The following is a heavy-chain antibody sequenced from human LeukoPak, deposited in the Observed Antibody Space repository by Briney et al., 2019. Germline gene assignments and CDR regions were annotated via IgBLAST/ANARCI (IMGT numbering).Heavy chain of an antibody. Sequence: SETLSLTCTVSGGSVYTSDYYWGWVRQPPGKGPEWIGDIFYTGKTNYNPSLKSRVPISIDTSKNQFSLKLTSVTAADTAVYYCARVFDSWGQGTLVIVSS. CDR2: IFYTGKT. CDR1: GGSVYTSDYY. V-gene: IGHV4-39*07. J-gene: IGHJ4*02. CDR3: ARVFDS.